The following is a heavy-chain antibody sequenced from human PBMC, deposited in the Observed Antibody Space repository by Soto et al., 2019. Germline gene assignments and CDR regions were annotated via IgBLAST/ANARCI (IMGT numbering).Heavy chain of an antibody. CDR1: GFTFSSYA. D-gene: IGHD3-3*01. J-gene: IGHJ5*02. Sequence: GGSLRLSCAASGFTFSSYAMSWVRQAPGKGLEWVSAISGSGGSTYYADSVKGRFTISSDNSKNTLYLQMNSLRAEDTAVYYCAKDRGGITIFGVVFFDPWGQGTLVTVSS. CDR2: ISGSGGST. CDR3: AKDRGGITIFGVVFFDP. V-gene: IGHV3-23*01.